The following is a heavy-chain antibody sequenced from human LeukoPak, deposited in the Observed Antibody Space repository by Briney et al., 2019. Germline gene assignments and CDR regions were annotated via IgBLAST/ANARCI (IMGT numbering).Heavy chain of an antibody. J-gene: IGHJ4*02. CDR3: ARADYYDSSGYEIDY. CDR1: GGSISSSNW. CDR2: IYHSGSA. D-gene: IGHD3-22*01. V-gene: IGHV4-4*02. Sequence: PSETLSLTCAVSGGSISSSNWWSWVRQPPGKGLEWIGEIYHSGSANYNPSLKSRVTITVDKSKNQFSLKLSSVTAADTAVYYCARADYYDSSGYEIDYWGQGTLVTVSS.